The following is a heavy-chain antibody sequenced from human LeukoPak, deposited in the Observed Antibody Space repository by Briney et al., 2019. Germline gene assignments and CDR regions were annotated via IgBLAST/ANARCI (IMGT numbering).Heavy chain of an antibody. CDR2: IMQDGSGK. J-gene: IGHJ4*02. D-gene: IGHD3-16*01. V-gene: IGHV3-7*01. CDR1: GFSFSSYW. CDR3: ATDSFSFGDLNPGL. Sequence: GGSLRLSCAASGFSFSSYWMSWVRQAPGKGLEWVANIMQDGSGKYYVYSVKGRFTISRDNAKNSLYLQMNDLRAEDTAIYYCATDSFSFGDLNPGLWGQGTLVTVTS.